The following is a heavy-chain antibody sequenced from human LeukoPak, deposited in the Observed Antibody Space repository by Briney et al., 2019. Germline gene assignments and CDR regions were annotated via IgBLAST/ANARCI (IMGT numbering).Heavy chain of an antibody. CDR1: GGTFSSYA. CDR2: IIPILGTA. CDR3: ARGWELPRGLLFDP. V-gene: IGHV1-69*13. J-gene: IGHJ5*02. Sequence: SVKVSCKASGGTFSSYAISWVRQAPGQGLEWMGGIIPILGTANYAQRFQGRVTITADESTSTAYMELSSLRSEDTAVYYCARGWELPRGLLFDPWGQGTLVTVSS. D-gene: IGHD1-26*01.